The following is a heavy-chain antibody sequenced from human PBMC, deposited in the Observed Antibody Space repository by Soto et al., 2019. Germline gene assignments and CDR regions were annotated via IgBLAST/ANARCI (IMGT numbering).Heavy chain of an antibody. Sequence: PGWSLRLSCAASGFTFSSYWMHWVRQAPGKGLVWVSRINSDGSSTSYADSVRGRFTISRDNAKNTLYLQMNSLRAEDTAVYYCARLIMRFGESDTPLYGMDVWGQGTTVTVSS. CDR2: INSDGSST. CDR1: GFTFSSYW. CDR3: ARLIMRFGESDTPLYGMDV. D-gene: IGHD3-10*01. V-gene: IGHV3-74*01. J-gene: IGHJ6*02.